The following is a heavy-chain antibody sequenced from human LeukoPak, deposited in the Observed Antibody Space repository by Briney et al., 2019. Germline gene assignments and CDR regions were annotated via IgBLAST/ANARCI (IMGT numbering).Heavy chain of an antibody. CDR3: ARGSSYGFSMGY. J-gene: IGHJ4*02. CDR1: GYTFTSYS. D-gene: IGHD5-18*01. Sequence: ASVKVSCKASGYTFTSYSINWVRQAPGQGLEWMGWISTYNGDTNYAQKLQDRVTMTTDTSTSTAYMELRSLRSDDTAVYYCARGSSYGFSMGYWGQGTLVTVSS. CDR2: ISTYNGDT. V-gene: IGHV1-18*01.